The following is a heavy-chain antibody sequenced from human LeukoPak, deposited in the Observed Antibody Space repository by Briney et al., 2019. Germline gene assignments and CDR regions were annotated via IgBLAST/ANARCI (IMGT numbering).Heavy chain of an antibody. Sequence: SETLSLTCTVSGGSISSYYWSWIRQPPGKGPEWIGYIYYSGSTRYNPSLKSRVTISVDTSKNQFSLKLSSVTAADTAVYYCARYGHDSSGYYPIDYWGQGTLVTVSS. V-gene: IGHV4-59*08. CDR2: IYYSGST. CDR1: GGSISSYY. CDR3: ARYGHDSSGYYPIDY. D-gene: IGHD3-22*01. J-gene: IGHJ4*02.